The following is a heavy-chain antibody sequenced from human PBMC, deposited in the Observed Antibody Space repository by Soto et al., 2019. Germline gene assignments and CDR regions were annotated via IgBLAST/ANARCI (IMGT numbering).Heavy chain of an antibody. CDR3: ARDEIGGYSGYDHGIFYYYYYGMDV. CDR2: ISYDGSNK. V-gene: IGHV3-30-3*01. Sequence: GGSLRLSCAASGFTFSSYAMHWVRQAPGKGLEWVAVISYDGSNKYYADSVKGRFTISRDNSKNTLYLQMNSLRAEDTAVYYCARDEIGGYSGYDHGIFYYYYYGMDVWGQGTTVTVSS. D-gene: IGHD5-12*01. CDR1: GFTFSSYA. J-gene: IGHJ6*02.